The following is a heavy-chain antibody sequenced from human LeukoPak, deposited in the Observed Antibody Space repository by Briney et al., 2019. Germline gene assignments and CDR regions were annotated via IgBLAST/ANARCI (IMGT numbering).Heavy chain of an antibody. CDR3: AGVGLRFLEWLLSDYYYYMDV. Sequence: SETLSLTCAVYGGSFSGYYWSWIRQPPGKGLEWIGEINHSGSTNYNPSLKSRVTISVDTSKNQFSLKLSSVTAADTAVYYCAGVGLRFLEWLLSDYYYYMDVWGKGTTVTVSS. V-gene: IGHV4-34*01. J-gene: IGHJ6*03. CDR2: INHSGST. CDR1: GGSFSGYY. D-gene: IGHD3-3*01.